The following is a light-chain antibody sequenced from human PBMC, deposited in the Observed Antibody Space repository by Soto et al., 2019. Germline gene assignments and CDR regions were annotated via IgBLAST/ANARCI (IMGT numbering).Light chain of an antibody. V-gene: IGKV3-20*01. CDR1: QSVSSIS. J-gene: IGKJ1*01. Sequence: EIVLTQSPGTLSLSPGERATLSCRASQSVSSISLAWYQQKPGQAPRLLMYGASSRATGIPDRFSGSGSGTDFTLTISRLEPEDSAVYYCQQYGSSSWTFGQGTKAEIK. CDR3: QQYGSSSWT. CDR2: GAS.